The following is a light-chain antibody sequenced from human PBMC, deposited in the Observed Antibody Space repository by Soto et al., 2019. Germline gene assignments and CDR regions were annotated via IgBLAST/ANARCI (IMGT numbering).Light chain of an antibody. V-gene: IGKV4-1*01. J-gene: IGKJ1*01. CDR2: WAS. CDR1: QSVLYSSNNNNF. Sequence: DIVMTQSPDSLAVSLGERATIDCKSSQSVLYSSNNNNFLAWYQQKPGQPPKLLIYWASTRESGVPDRFSGSGSGTDFXLTISSLQAEDVAVYYCQQYYTTPLTFGQGTKVEIK. CDR3: QQYYTTPLT.